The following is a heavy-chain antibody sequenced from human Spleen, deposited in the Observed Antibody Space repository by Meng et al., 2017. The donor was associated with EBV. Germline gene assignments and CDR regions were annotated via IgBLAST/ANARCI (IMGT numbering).Heavy chain of an antibody. Sequence: APGLVNPSGTLSLCFFVSGGSFNFSHWLGWVRQAPGKGLEWICEIYHRWRPNYNPSLESRVSMSLDKSKNQFSLHLDSVTAADTALYFCARGDIVVFPPALGKFDLWGRGTLVTVSS. V-gene: IGHV4/OR15-8*01. J-gene: IGHJ2*01. CDR3: ARGDIVVFPPALGKFDL. CDR2: IYHRWRP. CDR1: GGSFNFSHW. D-gene: IGHD2-15*01.